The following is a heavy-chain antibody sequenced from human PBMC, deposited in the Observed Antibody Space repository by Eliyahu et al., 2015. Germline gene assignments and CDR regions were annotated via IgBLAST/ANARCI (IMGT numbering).Heavy chain of an antibody. J-gene: IGHJ4*02. V-gene: IGHV3-15*01. CDR3: TTVSMITFGGVDY. CDR2: IKSKTDGGTT. CDR1: GFXFXXAX. D-gene: IGHD3-16*01. Sequence: EVQLVESGGGLVXPGGSLRLXCAASGFXFXXAXXSWVRQAPGKGLEWVGRIKSKTDGGTTDYAAPVKGRFTISRDDSKNTLYLQMNSLKTEDTAVYYCTTVSMITFGGVDYWGQGTLVTVSS.